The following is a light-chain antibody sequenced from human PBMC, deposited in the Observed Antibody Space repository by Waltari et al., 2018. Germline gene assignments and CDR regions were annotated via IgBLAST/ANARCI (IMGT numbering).Light chain of an antibody. CDR3: QQYGSSVMYT. CDR1: QSLTKKY. V-gene: IGKV3-20*01. Sequence: VLTQSPGTLSLSQGERATLSCRASQSLTKKYLAWYQQKPGQAPKLLIYGASSRAAGIPDRFSGSWSGTDFTLTINRLEPEDFAVYYCQQYGSSVMYTFGQGTKLEIK. CDR2: GAS. J-gene: IGKJ2*01.